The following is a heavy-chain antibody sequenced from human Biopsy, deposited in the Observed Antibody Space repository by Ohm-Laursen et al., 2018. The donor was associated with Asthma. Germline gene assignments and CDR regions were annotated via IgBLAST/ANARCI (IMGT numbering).Heavy chain of an antibody. CDR3: ARAVDYSHYYGIDV. Sequence: EASVKVSCKTSGYTFNSAGITWVRQAPGQGLEWMGWISVYNGNTKVAQKLQDRVTMITDTSTSTVYMELRSLRSDDTAVYFCARAVDYSHYYGIDVWGQGTTVTVS. D-gene: IGHD3-10*01. CDR1: GYTFNSAG. J-gene: IGHJ6*02. CDR2: ISVYNGNT. V-gene: IGHV1-18*01.